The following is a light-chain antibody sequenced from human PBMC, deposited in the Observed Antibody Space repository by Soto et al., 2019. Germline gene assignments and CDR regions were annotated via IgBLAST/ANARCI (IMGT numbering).Light chain of an antibody. CDR3: QQSYSTPPT. J-gene: IGKJ2*01. CDR2: TAS. Sequence: DIQMTQSPSSLSASVGDRVTITCRASQSISSYLNWYQQKPGKAPKLLIYTASSLQSGVPSRFSGSESGTDFTLTISSLQPEDFATYYCQQSYSTPPTFGHGTKLEIK. CDR1: QSISSY. V-gene: IGKV1-39*01.